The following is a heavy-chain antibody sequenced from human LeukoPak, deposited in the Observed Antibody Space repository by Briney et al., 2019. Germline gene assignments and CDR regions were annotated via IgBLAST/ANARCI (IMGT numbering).Heavy chain of an antibody. V-gene: IGHV3-30-3*02. CDR3: AKPARQWLVLPYYFDY. CDR2: ISYDGSNK. CDR1: GFTFSSYA. J-gene: IGHJ4*02. D-gene: IGHD6-19*01. Sequence: GGSLRLSCAASGFTFSSYAMHWVRQAPGKGLEWVAVISYDGSNKYYADSVKGRFTISRDNSKSTLYLQMNSLRAEDTAVYYCAKPARQWLVLPYYFDYWGQGTLVTVSS.